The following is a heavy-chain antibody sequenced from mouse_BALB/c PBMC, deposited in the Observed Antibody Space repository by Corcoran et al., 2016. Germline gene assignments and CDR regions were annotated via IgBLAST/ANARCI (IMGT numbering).Heavy chain of an antibody. CDR3: ASGSSSYYFDY. D-gene: IGHD1-1*01. Sequence: EVQLQQSGAELVRPGALVKLSYKASGFNIKDYYMHWVKQRPEQGLEWIGWIDPENGNTIYDPKFQGKARITADTSSNTAYLQLSSLTSEDTAVYYGASGSSSYYFDYWCQGTTLTVSS. CDR1: GFNIKDYY. V-gene: IGHV14-1*02. CDR2: IDPENGNT. J-gene: IGHJ2*01.